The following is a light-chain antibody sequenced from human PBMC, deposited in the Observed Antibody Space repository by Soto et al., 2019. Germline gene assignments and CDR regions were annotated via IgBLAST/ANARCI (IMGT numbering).Light chain of an antibody. V-gene: IGKV3-20*01. CDR2: DAS. CDR1: QTVRNNY. CDR3: QQFSSYPLT. Sequence: EIVLTQSPATLSSFPGDRATLSCRASQTVRNNYLAWYQQKPGQAPRLLIYDASSRATGIPDRFSGGGSGTDFTLTISRLEPEDFAVYYCQQFSSYPLTFGGGTKVDI. J-gene: IGKJ4*01.